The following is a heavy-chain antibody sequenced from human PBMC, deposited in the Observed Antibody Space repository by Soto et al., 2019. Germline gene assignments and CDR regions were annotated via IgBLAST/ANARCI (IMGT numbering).Heavy chain of an antibody. Sequence: EVQLVESGGGLVKPGGSLRLSCAASGFTFSNAWMSWVRQATGKGLEWVGRIKSKTDGGITDYAAPVKGRFTISRDDSKNTLYLQMNSLKTEDTAVYYCTTEGSYYGWYGMDVWGQGTTVTVSS. CDR2: IKSKTDGGIT. D-gene: IGHD3-10*01. CDR3: TTEGSYYGWYGMDV. CDR1: GFTFSNAW. V-gene: IGHV3-15*01. J-gene: IGHJ6*02.